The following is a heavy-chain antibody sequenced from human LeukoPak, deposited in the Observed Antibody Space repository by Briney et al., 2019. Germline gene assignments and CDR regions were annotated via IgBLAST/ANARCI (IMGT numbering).Heavy chain of an antibody. Sequence: GGSLRLSCAASGFTFSSHGMSWVRQAPGKGLEWVSTISGSGDYTYYADSVRGRFTISRDNAKNTLYLQMNSLRAEDTAVYYCTRATWDTGNPFDYWGQGTLVTVSS. CDR1: GFTFSSHG. CDR2: ISGSGDYT. V-gene: IGHV3-23*01. D-gene: IGHD5-18*01. J-gene: IGHJ4*02. CDR3: TRATWDTGNPFDY.